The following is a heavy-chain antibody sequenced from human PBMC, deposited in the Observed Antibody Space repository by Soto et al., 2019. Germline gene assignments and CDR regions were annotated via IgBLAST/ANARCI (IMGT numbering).Heavy chain of an antibody. J-gene: IGHJ6*04. Sequence: EVQLVESGGGLVQPGGSLRLSCAASGFTLSGRSMHWVRQAPGKGLVWASGIDNAGTDSTYADSVNGRFTSSRDNAKNMLYLQMNSLRVEDTDVYYCARGWFGPDVWGKGTTVTVSS. CDR3: ARGWFGPDV. CDR2: IDNAGTDS. D-gene: IGHD3-10*01. CDR1: GFTLSGRS. V-gene: IGHV3-74*01.